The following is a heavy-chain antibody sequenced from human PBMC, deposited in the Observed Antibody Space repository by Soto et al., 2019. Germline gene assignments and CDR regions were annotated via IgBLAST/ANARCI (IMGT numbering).Heavy chain of an antibody. V-gene: IGHV3-30-3*01. CDR1: GFTFSDYA. Sequence: QVQLVESGGGVVQPGRSLRLYCAASGFTFSDYAMLWVRQAPGKGLEWVALISYDGGNKYYADSVRGRLTISRDNSENTLYVQMNSLRAEDTAVYDCARDWRRAIDYWGQGTLVTVSS. CDR2: ISYDGGNK. CDR3: ARDWRRAIDY. J-gene: IGHJ4*02.